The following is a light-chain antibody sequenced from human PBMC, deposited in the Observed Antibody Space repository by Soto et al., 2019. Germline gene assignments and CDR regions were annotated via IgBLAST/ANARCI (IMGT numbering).Light chain of an antibody. J-gene: IGLJ1*01. CDR1: SSDVGVYNY. Sequence: QSALTQPASVSGSPGQSITISCTGTSSDVGVYNYVSWYQQHPGKAPKLMIYEVSDRPSGVSNRFSGSKSGNTASLTISGRQAEDEADYYCSSYTSSGTYVFGTGTKLTVL. V-gene: IGLV2-14*01. CDR2: EVS. CDR3: SSYTSSGTYV.